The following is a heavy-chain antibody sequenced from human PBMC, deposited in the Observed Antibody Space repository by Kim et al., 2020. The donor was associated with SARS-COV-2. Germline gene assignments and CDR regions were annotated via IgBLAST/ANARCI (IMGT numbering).Heavy chain of an antibody. V-gene: IGHV3-23*01. Sequence: ADDVKGRLTIARDNSKNTLYLQLNSLRAEDTAVYYCAIVASKLRFLNFEYWGQGTLVTVSP. D-gene: IGHD3-3*01. CDR3: AIVASKLRFLNFEY. J-gene: IGHJ4*02.